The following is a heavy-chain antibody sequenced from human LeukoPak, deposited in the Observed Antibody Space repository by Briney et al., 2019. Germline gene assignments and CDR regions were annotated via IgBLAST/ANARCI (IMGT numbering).Heavy chain of an antibody. D-gene: IGHD3-3*01. J-gene: IGHJ6*03. CDR2: INPNSGGT. Sequence: ASVKVSCKASGYTFTGYYMHWVRQAPGQGLEWMGWINPNSGGTNYAQKFQGRVTITRDTSISTAYMELSRLRSDDTAVYYCASTDYDFWSGYYSRPYYYMDVWGKGTTVTVSS. CDR3: ASTDYDFWSGYYSRPYYYMDV. CDR1: GYTFTGYY. V-gene: IGHV1-2*02.